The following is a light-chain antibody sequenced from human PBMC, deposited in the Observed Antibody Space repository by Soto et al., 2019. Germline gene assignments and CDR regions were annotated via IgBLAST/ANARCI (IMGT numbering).Light chain of an antibody. CDR2: AAS. Sequence: DIQMTQSPSSLSASVGDRVTITCRASQGISNYLAWYQQKPGKVPKLLIYAASTLQSGVPSRFSGSGSGTDFTLTISRLQPEDVATYSCQKYNSALFTFCPGTKVDIK. CDR3: QKYNSALFT. J-gene: IGKJ3*01. CDR1: QGISNY. V-gene: IGKV1-27*01.